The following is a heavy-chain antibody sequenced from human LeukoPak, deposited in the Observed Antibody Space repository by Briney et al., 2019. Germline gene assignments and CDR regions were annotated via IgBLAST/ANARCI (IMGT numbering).Heavy chain of an antibody. D-gene: IGHD1-26*01. CDR1: GFTFSSYA. Sequence: GGSLRLSCAASGFTFSSYAMSWVRQAPGKGLEWVAFIRYDGSNKYYADSVKGRFTISRDNSKNTLYLQMNSLRAEDTAVYYCAKDSGSRDFDYWGQGTLVTVSS. J-gene: IGHJ4*02. V-gene: IGHV3-30*02. CDR3: AKDSGSRDFDY. CDR2: IRYDGSNK.